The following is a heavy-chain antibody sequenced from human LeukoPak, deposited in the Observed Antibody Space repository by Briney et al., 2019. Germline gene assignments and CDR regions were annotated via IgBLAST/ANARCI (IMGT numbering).Heavy chain of an antibody. V-gene: IGHV6-1*01. CDR3: ARDFLDSSGYYYADYYYGMDV. D-gene: IGHD3-22*01. Sequence: SQTLSLTCAISGDSVSSNSAAWNWIRQSPSRGLEWLGRTYYRSKWYNDYAVSVKSRITINPDTSKNQFSLQLNSVTPEDTAAYYCARDFLDSSGYYYADYYYGMDVWGQGTTVTVSS. J-gene: IGHJ6*02. CDR2: TYYRSKWYN. CDR1: GDSVSSNSAA.